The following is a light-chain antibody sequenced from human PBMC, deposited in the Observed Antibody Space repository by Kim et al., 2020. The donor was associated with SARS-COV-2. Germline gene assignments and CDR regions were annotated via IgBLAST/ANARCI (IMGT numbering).Light chain of an antibody. CDR2: LESDGSH. CDR3: QSWGSGPWV. Sequence: QLVLTQTPSASASLGDTVKLTCTLSSEHSRYTIAWHQQQPEKGPRYLMKLESDGSHTKGAEIPDRFSGSSSGAERYLTISSLQSDDEAIYYCQSWGSGPWVFGGGTQLTVL. CDR1: SEHSRYT. J-gene: IGLJ3*02. V-gene: IGLV4-69*02.